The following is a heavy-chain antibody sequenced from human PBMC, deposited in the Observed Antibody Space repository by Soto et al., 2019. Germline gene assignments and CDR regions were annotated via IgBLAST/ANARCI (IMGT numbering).Heavy chain of an antibody. J-gene: IGHJ4*02. V-gene: IGHV4-59*01. Sequence: QVQLQESGPGLVKPSETLSLTCTVSGGSISSYYWSWIRQPPGKGLEWIGYIYYSGSTNYNPSLQRRVAVAVDTPKNQFSLQPRSVTAADTAVYYCARVWGYAFDYWGQGTLITVSS. CDR1: GGSISSYY. CDR2: IYYSGST. CDR3: ARVWGYAFDY. D-gene: IGHD3-16*01.